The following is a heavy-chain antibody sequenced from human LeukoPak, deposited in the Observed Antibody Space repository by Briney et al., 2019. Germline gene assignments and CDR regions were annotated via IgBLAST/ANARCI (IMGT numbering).Heavy chain of an antibody. CDR1: GFTFSSYA. J-gene: IGHJ4*02. CDR3: VSFYETY. V-gene: IGHV3-23*01. Sequence: GGSLRLSCAASGFTFSSYAMTWVRQAPGKGLEWVSTISPGGDYTYYADPVKGRFTISKDNAKNTVYLQMNSLRAEDTAVYYCVSFYETYWGRGTLVTVSS. CDR2: ISPGGDYT. D-gene: IGHD2/OR15-2a*01.